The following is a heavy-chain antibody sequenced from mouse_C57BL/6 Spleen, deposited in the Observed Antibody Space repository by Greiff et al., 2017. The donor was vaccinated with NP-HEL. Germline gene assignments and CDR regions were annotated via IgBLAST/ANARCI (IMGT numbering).Heavy chain of an antibody. CDR1: GYAFSSYW. J-gene: IGHJ2*01. Sequence: VQLQQSGAELVKPGASVKISCKASGYAFSSYWMNWVKQRHGKGLEWIGKIYPGDGDTNYNGKFKGKATLTADKSSSTAYMQLSSLTSEDSAVYFCARWYGYYRVYFDYWGQGTTLTVSS. CDR2: IYPGDGDT. CDR3: ARWYGYYRVYFDY. V-gene: IGHV1-80*01. D-gene: IGHD2-3*01.